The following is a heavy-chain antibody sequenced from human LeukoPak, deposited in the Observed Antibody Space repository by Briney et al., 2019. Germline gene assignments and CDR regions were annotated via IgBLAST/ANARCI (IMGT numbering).Heavy chain of an antibody. J-gene: IGHJ4*02. Sequence: GGSLRLSCAASGFTLSNYWMYWVRQAPGKGLVWVSRIKTDGVTTNYADSVKGRFTISRDNAKNTLYLQMNSLRAEDTAVYYCARTYDFWSGSQYYFDSWGQGTLVTVSS. CDR1: GFTLSNYW. D-gene: IGHD3-3*01. CDR2: IKTDGVTT. CDR3: ARTYDFWSGSQYYFDS. V-gene: IGHV3-74*01.